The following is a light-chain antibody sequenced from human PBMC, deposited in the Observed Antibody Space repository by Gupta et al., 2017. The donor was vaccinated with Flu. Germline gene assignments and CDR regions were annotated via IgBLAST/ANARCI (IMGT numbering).Light chain of an antibody. CDR1: RSNIASNN. J-gene: IGLJ3*02. CDR2: KNN. Sequence: RVTISCPGSRSNIASNNVHWYQQRPGTSPTLLIYKNNQRPSGVPDRFSGSNYGSSASLSINRYRLEAEGDYYCASRYYNRSGWVFGGGTKLTVL. V-gene: IGLV1-47*01. CDR3: ASRYYNRSGWV.